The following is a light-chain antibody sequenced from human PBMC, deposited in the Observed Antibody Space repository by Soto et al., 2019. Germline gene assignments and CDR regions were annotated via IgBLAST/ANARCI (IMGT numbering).Light chain of an antibody. CDR2: DVN. CDR1: SSDVGAYNY. CDR3: SSSTSGTTYV. Sequence: QSALTQPVSVSGSPGQSIAISCAGTSSDVGAYNYVSWYQQHPGKAPKLLIYDVNNRPSGESNRFSGSKSGNTASLTISGLQADDDADYYCSSSTSGTTYVFGSGTKLTVL. J-gene: IGLJ1*01. V-gene: IGLV2-14*01.